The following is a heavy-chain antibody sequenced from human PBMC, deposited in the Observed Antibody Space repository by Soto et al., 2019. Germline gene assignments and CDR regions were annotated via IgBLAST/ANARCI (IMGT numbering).Heavy chain of an antibody. V-gene: IGHV1-2*02. CDR1: GYTFTDYY. CDR2: INPDSGGT. Sequence: QEQLVQSGAEVTKPGASLKVSCKASGYTFTDYYIYWVRQAPGQGLEWVGWINPDSGGTNLAQRFQGRVTMTSDTSITTAYMELSSLISDEPAVYYCAIRTGQLAIISEFDGDWFFEVWGRGTLVTVSS. D-gene: IGHD2-2*01. CDR3: AIRTGQLAIISEFDGDWFFEV. J-gene: IGHJ2*01.